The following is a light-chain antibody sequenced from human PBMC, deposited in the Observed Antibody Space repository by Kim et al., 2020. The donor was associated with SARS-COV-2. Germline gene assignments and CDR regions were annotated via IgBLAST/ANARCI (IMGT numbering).Light chain of an antibody. CDR1: SGHSTCA. J-gene: IGLJ2*01. V-gene: IGLV4-69*01. CDR2: IDSDGSH. CDR3: LTWGPGIRV. Sequence: SVKLTCTPGSGHSTCAITWHQHLPEKGTRSLMNIDSDGSHTRGDGIPDRFSGSSSGAARPLTISSLQPEDEADYYCLTWGPGIRVFGGGTQLTVL.